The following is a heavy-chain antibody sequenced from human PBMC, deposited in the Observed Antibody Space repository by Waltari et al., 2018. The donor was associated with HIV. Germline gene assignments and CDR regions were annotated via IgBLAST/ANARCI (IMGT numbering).Heavy chain of an antibody. V-gene: IGHV3-13*01. CDR2: IGAAGDT. D-gene: IGHD2-2*01. CDR3: ARGDCTGTSCYVGYFYYGLDV. J-gene: IGHJ6*02. Sequence: QVTGKGLEWVSAIGAAGDTYYPGSVKGRFTISRENARSSLFLRMNSLRAEDTAVYYCARGDCTGTSCYVGYFYYGLDVWGPGTTVTVSS.